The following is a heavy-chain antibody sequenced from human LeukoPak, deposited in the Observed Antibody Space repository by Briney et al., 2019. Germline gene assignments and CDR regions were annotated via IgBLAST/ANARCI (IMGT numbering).Heavy chain of an antibody. CDR3: ARYRRRQGQYFDY. CDR2: IYYSGST. Sequence: PSETLSLTSTVSGGSISSYYWSWIRQPPGKGLEWIGYIYYSGSTNYNPSLKSRVTISVDTSKNQFSLKLSPVTAADTAVYYCARYRRRQGQYFDYWGQGTLVTVSS. D-gene: IGHD2/OR15-2a*01. V-gene: IGHV4-59*01. J-gene: IGHJ4*02. CDR1: GGSISSYY.